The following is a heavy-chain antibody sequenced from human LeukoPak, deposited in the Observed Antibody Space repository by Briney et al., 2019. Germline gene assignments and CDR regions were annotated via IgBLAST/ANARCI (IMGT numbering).Heavy chain of an antibody. V-gene: IGHV3-9*01. CDR3: AKDISSGNVPYYYYGMDA. J-gene: IGHJ6*02. CDR2: ISWNSGSI. CDR1: GFTFDDYA. D-gene: IGHD3-10*01. Sequence: GRSLRLSCAASGFTFDDYAMHWVRQAPGKGLEWVSGISWNSGSIGYADSVKGRFTISRDNAKNSLYLQMNSLRAEDTALYYCAKDISSGNVPYYYYGMDAWGQGTTVTVSS.